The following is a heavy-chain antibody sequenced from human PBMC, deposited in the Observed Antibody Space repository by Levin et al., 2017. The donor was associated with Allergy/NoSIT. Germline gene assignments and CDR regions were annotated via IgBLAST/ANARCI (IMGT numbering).Heavy chain of an antibody. J-gene: IGHJ2*01. Sequence: GESLKISCAASGFSFSSYAMSWVRQAPGKGLEWVSAISGSGGSTYYADSVKGRFTISRDNSKNTLYLQMNSLRAEDTAVYYCAKGGYCSGGSCPIDWYFDLWGRGTLVTVSS. CDR2: ISGSGGST. CDR3: AKGGYCSGGSCPIDWYFDL. D-gene: IGHD2-15*01. CDR1: GFSFSSYA. V-gene: IGHV3-23*01.